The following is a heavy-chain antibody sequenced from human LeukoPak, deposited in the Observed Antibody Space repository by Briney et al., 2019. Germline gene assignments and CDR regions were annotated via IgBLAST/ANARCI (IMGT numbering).Heavy chain of an antibody. J-gene: IGHJ6*03. CDR1: GGSISSGGYY. Sequence: KPSQTLSLTCTVSGGSISSGGYYWSWIRQHPGKGLEWIGYIYYSGSTYYNPSLKSRVTISVDTSKTQFSLKLSSVTAANTALYYCARVHRSTGYMDVWGKGTTVTVSS. D-gene: IGHD2-2*01. CDR3: ARVHRSTGYMDV. CDR2: IYYSGST. V-gene: IGHV4-31*03.